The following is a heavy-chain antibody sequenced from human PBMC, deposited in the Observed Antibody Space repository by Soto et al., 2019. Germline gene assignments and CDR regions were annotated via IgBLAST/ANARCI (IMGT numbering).Heavy chain of an antibody. CDR3: ARANGGHDSGGNYMDV. D-gene: IGHD5-12*01. CDR2: IITFVGKA. Sequence: QVQLVQSGPEVKKPGSSVKVSCKTSGGTLSSYSFIWVRQAPGQGLEGVGRIITFVGKANVAQRFQGRVTITVDRSTATADMDLRRLTSDATAVYYCARANGGHDSGGNYMDVWGTGTTVTVSS. CDR1: GGTLSSYS. V-gene: IGHV1-69*08. J-gene: IGHJ6*03.